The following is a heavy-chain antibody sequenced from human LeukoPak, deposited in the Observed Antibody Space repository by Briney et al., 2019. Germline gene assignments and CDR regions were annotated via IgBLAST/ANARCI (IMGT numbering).Heavy chain of an antibody. J-gene: IGHJ4*02. D-gene: IGHD3-16*01. Sequence: SETLSLTCEVSGDSLSSGGYSWSWIRQPPGKGLEWIGYIRYSGSTYYNPSLKSRLTMSVEASKTQFSLRLSSVTAADTAVYYCARGVVITFGGADDYWGQGTLVTVSS. CDR2: IRYSGST. V-gene: IGHV4-30-4*07. CDR1: GDSLSSGGYS. CDR3: ARGVVITFGGADDY.